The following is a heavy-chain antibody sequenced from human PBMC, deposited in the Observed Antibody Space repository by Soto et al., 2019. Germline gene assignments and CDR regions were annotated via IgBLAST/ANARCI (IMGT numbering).Heavy chain of an antibody. J-gene: IGHJ3*02. CDR2: IYHSGST. V-gene: IGHV4-4*02. CDR3: ARGGFYDFWSGYGAFDI. CDR1: GGSISSSNW. D-gene: IGHD3-3*01. Sequence: PSETLSLTCAVSGGSISSSNWWSWVRQPPGKGLEWIGEIYHSGSTNYNPSLKSRVTISVDKSKNQFSLKLSSVTAADTAVYYCARGGFYDFWSGYGAFDIWGQGTMVTVSS.